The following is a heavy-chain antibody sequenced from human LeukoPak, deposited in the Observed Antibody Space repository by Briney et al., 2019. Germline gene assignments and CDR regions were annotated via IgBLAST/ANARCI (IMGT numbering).Heavy chain of an antibody. Sequence: VASVKVSCKASGYTFTGYYMHWVRQAPGQGLEWMGWINPNSGGTNYAQKFQGRVTVTRDTSISTAYMELSRLRSDDTAVYYCARFGVYDSSVSDGFDIWGKGTTVTISS. CDR1: GYTFTGYY. CDR3: ARFGVYDSSVSDGFDI. V-gene: IGHV1-2*02. J-gene: IGHJ6*04. D-gene: IGHD3-22*01. CDR2: INPNSGGT.